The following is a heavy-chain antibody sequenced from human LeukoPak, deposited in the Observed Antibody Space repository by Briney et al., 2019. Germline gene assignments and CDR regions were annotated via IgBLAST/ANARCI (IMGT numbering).Heavy chain of an antibody. CDR1: GYSFTSYW. CDR3: ARRYSSDAFDI. J-gene: IGHJ3*02. D-gene: IGHD6-13*01. V-gene: IGHV5-51*01. CDR2: FYPGDSDT. Sequence: GESLKISRKGSGYSFTSYWIGWGRQMPGKGLEWMGIFYPGDSDTRYSPSFQGQVTISAEKSISTAYLQWSSLKASDTAMYYCARRYSSDAFDIWGQGTMVTVSS.